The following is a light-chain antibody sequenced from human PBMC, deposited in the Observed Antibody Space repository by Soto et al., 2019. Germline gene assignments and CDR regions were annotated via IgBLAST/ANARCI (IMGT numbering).Light chain of an antibody. J-gene: IGLJ1*01. CDR1: SSDVGGYDY. Sequence: QSALTQPASVSGPPGQSITISCTGTSSDVGGYDYVSWYQQHPGKAPKLMIYEVSNRPSGVSNRFSGSKSGNTASLIISGLQAEDEADYYCSSYISSSTLVFGTGTKVTVL. V-gene: IGLV2-14*01. CDR2: EVS. CDR3: SSYISSSTLV.